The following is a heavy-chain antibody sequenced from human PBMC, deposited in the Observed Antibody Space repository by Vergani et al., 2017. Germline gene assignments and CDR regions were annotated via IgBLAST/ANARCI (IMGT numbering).Heavy chain of an antibody. CDR3: ARGDYGILTGYRY. CDR1: GYTFSNYY. D-gene: IGHD3-9*01. V-gene: IGHV1-46*03. CDR2: INPSGGHT. J-gene: IGHJ4*02. Sequence: QVQVVQSGAEGKKSGASVKVSCKTSGYTFSNYYMHWVRQAPGQGLEWMGIINPSGGHTNYAQKFQGRVTMTRDTSTSTVYMELSSLRSEDTAIDYCARGDYGILTGYRYWGQGTLVTVSA.